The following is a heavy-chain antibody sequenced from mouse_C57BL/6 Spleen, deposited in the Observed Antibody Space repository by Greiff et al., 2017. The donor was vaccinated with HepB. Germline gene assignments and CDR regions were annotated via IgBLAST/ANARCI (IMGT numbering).Heavy chain of an antibody. CDR2: IDPSDSYT. Sequence: QVQLQQPGAELVMPGASVKLSCKASGYTFTSYWMHWVKQRPGQGLEWIGAIDPSDSYTNYNQKFKGKSTLTVDTSSSTAYLQLSSLTSEDSAVYYCARSGITTVWYFDVWGTGTTVTVSS. V-gene: IGHV1-69*01. CDR3: ARSGITTVWYFDV. CDR1: GYTFTSYW. J-gene: IGHJ1*03. D-gene: IGHD2-4*01.